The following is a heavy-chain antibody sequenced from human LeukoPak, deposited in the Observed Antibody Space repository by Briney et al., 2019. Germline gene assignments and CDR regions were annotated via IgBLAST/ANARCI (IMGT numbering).Heavy chain of an antibody. J-gene: IGHJ4*02. V-gene: IGHV3-21*01. CDR3: ARDTRITMVLVPAKDFDY. CDR1: GFTFSDYS. CDR2: ITPSTSKT. D-gene: IGHD3-10*01. Sequence: GGSLRLSCAASGFTFSDYSMNWVRQAPGKGLEWGSSITPSTSKTYYADSVRGRFTISRDNAKNSVYLQMNNLRVEDTAVYYCARDTRITMVLVPAKDFDYWGQGTLVTVSS.